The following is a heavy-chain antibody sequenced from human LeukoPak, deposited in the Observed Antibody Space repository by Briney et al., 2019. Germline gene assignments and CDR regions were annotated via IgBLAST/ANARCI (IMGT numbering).Heavy chain of an antibody. J-gene: IGHJ4*02. Sequence: SETLSLTCTVSGGSISSSSYYWGWIRQPPGKGLEWIGSIYYSGSTYYNPSLKSRVTISVDTSQNQFSLKLSSVTAADTAVYYCASGTGYSSGWYFDYWGQGTMVTVSS. D-gene: IGHD6-19*01. CDR3: ASGTGYSSGWYFDY. CDR1: GGSISSSSYY. CDR2: IYYSGST. V-gene: IGHV4-39*01.